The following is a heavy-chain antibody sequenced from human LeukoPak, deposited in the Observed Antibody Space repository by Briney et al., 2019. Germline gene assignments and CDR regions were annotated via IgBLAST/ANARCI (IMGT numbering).Heavy chain of an antibody. CDR1: GYTFTSYD. CDR3: ARGRGYLSSNLDS. D-gene: IGHD5-18*01. J-gene: IGHJ4*02. Sequence: ASVTVSCKASGYTFTSYDINWVRQTSGQGLEWMGWMNPNSGHTGYAQKFQGRLTMTRNTSIRTAYMELTRLRSEDTAVYFCARGRGYLSSNLDSWGQGTLVTVSS. CDR2: MNPNSGHT. V-gene: IGHV1-8*01.